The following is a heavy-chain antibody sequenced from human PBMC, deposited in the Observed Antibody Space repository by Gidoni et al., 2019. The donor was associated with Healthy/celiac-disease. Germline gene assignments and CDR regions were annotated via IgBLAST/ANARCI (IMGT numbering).Heavy chain of an antibody. CDR3: ARGTARTNDYGDPFYYYYYMDV. CDR2: IYYSGST. J-gene: IGHJ6*03. V-gene: IGHV4-31*03. Sequence: QVQLQESGPGLVKPSQTLSLTCTVSGGSISSGGYYWRWIRQHPGKGLEWIGYIYYSGSTYYNPSLKSRVTISVDTSKNQFSLKLSSVTAADTAVYYCARGTARTNDYGDPFYYYYYMDVWGKGTTVTVSS. D-gene: IGHD4-17*01. CDR1: GGSISSGGYY.